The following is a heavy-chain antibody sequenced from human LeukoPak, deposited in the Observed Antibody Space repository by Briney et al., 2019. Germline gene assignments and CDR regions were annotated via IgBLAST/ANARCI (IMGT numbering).Heavy chain of an antibody. CDR2: INHSGST. CDR1: GGSFSGYY. CDR3: ASGGYDFWSGYYTGMIDY. D-gene: IGHD3-3*01. J-gene: IGHJ4*02. Sequence: SETLSLTCAVYGGSFSGYYWSWIRQPPGKGLEWIGEINHSGSTNYNPSLKSRVTISVDTSKNQFSLKLSSVTAADTAVYYCASGGYDFWSGYYTGMIDYWGQGTLVTVSS. V-gene: IGHV4-34*01.